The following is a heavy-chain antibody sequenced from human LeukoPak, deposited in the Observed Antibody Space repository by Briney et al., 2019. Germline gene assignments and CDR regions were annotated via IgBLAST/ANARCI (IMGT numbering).Heavy chain of an antibody. CDR3: ARGTYYYDSSGYYHDAFDI. Sequence: ASVKVSCKASGYTFTSYGISWVRQAPGQGLEWMGWISAYNGNTNYAQKLQGRVTMTTDTSTSTAYMELSSLRSEDTAVYYCARGTYYYDSSGYYHDAFDIWGQGTMVTVSS. D-gene: IGHD3-22*01. CDR2: ISAYNGNT. V-gene: IGHV1-18*01. CDR1: GYTFTSYG. J-gene: IGHJ3*02.